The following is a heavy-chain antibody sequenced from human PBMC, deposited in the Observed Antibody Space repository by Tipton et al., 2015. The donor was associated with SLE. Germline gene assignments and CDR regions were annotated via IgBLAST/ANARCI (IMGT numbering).Heavy chain of an antibody. Sequence: TLSLTCTVSGGSFSSGDYYWNWIRQPPGKGLEWIGFIYYSGSTYYNPSLKSRVTISVDTSKDQFSLKLNSVTAADTAVYYCARGHYYDSSGYYYVKIFDSWGQGTLVTVSS. CDR1: GGSFSSGDYY. CDR2: IYYSGST. D-gene: IGHD3-22*01. V-gene: IGHV4-30-4*01. J-gene: IGHJ4*02. CDR3: ARGHYYDSSGYYYVKIFDS.